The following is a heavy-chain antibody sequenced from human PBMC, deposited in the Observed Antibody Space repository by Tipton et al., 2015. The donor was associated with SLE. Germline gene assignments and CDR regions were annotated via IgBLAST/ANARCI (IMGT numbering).Heavy chain of an antibody. Sequence: SLRPSCAASGFTFSSYATHWVRQAPGKGLEWVAVISYDGSNKYYADSVKGRFTISRDNSKNTLYLQMNSLRAEDTAVYYCARSYYDFWSGYLDYWGQGTLVTVSS. J-gene: IGHJ4*02. D-gene: IGHD3-3*01. CDR1: GFTFSSYA. CDR3: ARSYYDFWSGYLDY. V-gene: IGHV3-30*04. CDR2: ISYDGSNK.